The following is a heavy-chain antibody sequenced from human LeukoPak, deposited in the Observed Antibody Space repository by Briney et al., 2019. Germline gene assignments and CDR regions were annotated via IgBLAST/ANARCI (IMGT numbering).Heavy chain of an antibody. CDR1: GYTFTGYY. CDR2: ISPNSGGT. D-gene: IGHD3-22*01. CDR3: ARGTPDYDSSGEVVY. Sequence: GASVKVSCKASGYTFTGYYMHWVRQAPGQGLEWMGRISPNSGGTNYAQRFQGRVTMTRDTSISAAYMELSRLRSDDTAVYYCARGTPDYDSSGEVVYWGQGTLVTVSS. V-gene: IGHV1-2*06. J-gene: IGHJ4*02.